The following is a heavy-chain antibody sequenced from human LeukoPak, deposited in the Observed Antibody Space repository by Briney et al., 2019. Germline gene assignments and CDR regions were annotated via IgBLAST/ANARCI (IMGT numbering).Heavy chain of an antibody. J-gene: IGHJ4*02. CDR2: IKQDGSEK. D-gene: IGHD2-2*01. V-gene: IGHV3-7*01. CDR3: AKDSCSSTSCLYYFDY. CDR1: GFTFSSYW. Sequence: GGSLRLSCAASGFTFSSYWMSWVRQAPGKGLEWVANIKQDGSEKYYVDSVKGRFTISRDNAKNSLYLQMNSLRAEDTAVYYCAKDSCSSTSCLYYFDYWGQGTLVTVSS.